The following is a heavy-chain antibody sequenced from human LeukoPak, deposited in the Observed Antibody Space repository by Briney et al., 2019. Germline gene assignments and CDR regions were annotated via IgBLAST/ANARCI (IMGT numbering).Heavy chain of an antibody. CDR1: GGSISSSSYY. CDR2: IYYSGST. Sequence: PSETLSLTCTVSGGSISSSSYYWGWIRQPPGKGLEWIGSIYYSGSTYYNPSLKSRVTISVDTSKNQFSLKLSSVTAADTAVYYCARRVYSGYWHYWGQGTLVTVSS. D-gene: IGHD5-12*01. J-gene: IGHJ4*02. V-gene: IGHV4-39*01. CDR3: ARRVYSGYWHY.